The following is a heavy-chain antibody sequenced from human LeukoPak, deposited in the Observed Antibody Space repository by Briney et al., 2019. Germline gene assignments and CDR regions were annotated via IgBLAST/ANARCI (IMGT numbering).Heavy chain of an antibody. J-gene: IGHJ4*02. V-gene: IGHV4-34*01. CDR1: GGSFSGYY. D-gene: IGHD3-10*01. CDR2: INHSGST. CDR3: ARRHYYGSGSYDY. Sequence: SETLSLTCAVYGGSFSGYYWSWIRQPPGKGLEWIGEINHSGSTNYNPSLKSRVTISVDTSKNQFPLKLSSVTAADTAVYYCARRHYYGSGSYDYWGQGTLVTVSS.